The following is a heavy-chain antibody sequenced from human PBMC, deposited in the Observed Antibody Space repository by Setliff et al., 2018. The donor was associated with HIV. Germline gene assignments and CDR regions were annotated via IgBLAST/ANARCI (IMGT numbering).Heavy chain of an antibody. CDR1: GHTFANSY. J-gene: IGHJ4*02. V-gene: IGHV1-46*01. CDR2: MNPNDGGT. Sequence: ASVKVSCKASGHTFANSYLHWVRQGPGQGLEWMGIMNPNDGGTQYAQNFRGRVSMTRDTSTTTVYMELYSLRSEDTAVYHCARSDISGTGYFDSWGQGTLFTVSS. CDR3: ARSDISGTGYFDS. D-gene: IGHD1-20*01.